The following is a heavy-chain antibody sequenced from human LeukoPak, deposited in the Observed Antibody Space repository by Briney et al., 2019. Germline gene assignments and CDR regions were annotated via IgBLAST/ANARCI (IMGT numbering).Heavy chain of an antibody. CDR1: GGSFSGYY. J-gene: IGHJ4*02. CDR3: ARHGAAAGFLDY. V-gene: IGHV4-34*01. CDR2: INHSGST. D-gene: IGHD6-13*01. Sequence: PSETLSLTCAVYGGSFSGYYWSWIRQPPGKGLEWIGEINHSGSTNYNPSLKSRVTISVDTSKNQFSLKLSSVTAADTAVYYCARHGAAAGFLDYWGQGTLVTVSS.